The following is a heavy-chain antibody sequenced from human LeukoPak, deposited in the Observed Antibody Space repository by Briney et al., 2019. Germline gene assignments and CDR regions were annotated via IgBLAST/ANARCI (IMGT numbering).Heavy chain of an antibody. CDR1: GFTFSNYN. Sequence: PGGSLRLSCAASGFTFSNYNMAWVRQAPGKGLEWVSAIGGSDGGTHYADSVRGRFTISRDNSKNTLYLQMNSLRAEDTAVYYCAKDSYDFWSGYLDYWGQGTLVTVSS. D-gene: IGHD3-3*01. V-gene: IGHV3-23*01. CDR3: AKDSYDFWSGYLDY. J-gene: IGHJ4*02. CDR2: IGGSDGGT.